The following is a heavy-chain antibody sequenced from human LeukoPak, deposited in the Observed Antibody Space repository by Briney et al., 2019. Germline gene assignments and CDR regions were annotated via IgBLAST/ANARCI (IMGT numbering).Heavy chain of an antibody. CDR1: GYTFASYG. D-gene: IGHD3-10*01. Sequence: ASVKVSCKASGYTFASYGISWVRQAPGQGLEWMGLISAYNGNTNYAQKLQGRVTMTTDTSTSTAYMELRSLRSDDTAVYYCARDLWSMVRGAFDYWGQGTLVTVSS. V-gene: IGHV1-18*01. J-gene: IGHJ4*02. CDR3: ARDLWSMVRGAFDY. CDR2: ISAYNGNT.